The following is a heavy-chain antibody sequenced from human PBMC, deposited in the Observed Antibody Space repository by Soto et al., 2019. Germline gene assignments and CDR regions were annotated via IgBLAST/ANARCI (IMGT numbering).Heavy chain of an antibody. J-gene: IGHJ6*02. CDR2: MNPNSSDT. V-gene: IGHV1-8*01. CDR3: ARGKRRLYYDFWSYAMDV. Sequence: QVQLVQSGAEVKKPGASVKVSCKASGYTFTGYDINWVRQATGQGLEWMGWMNPNSSDTAYAQKFQGRVTMTRNTSISTAYMELSSLRSEDTAVYYCARGKRRLYYDFWSYAMDVWGQGTTVTVSS. CDR1: GYTFTGYD. D-gene: IGHD3-3*01.